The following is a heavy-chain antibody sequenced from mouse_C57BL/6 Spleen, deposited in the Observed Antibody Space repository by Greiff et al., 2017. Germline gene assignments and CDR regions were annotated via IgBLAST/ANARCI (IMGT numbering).Heavy chain of an antibody. J-gene: IGHJ2*01. V-gene: IGHV8-8*01. Sequence: QVTLIESGPGILQPSQTLSLTCSFSGFSLSTFGMGVGWLRQPSGKGLEWLAHIWWDDDTYYNPALKSRLTISKDTSKNQVFLKIASVDTADTATYFCARIANWGCFDYWGQGTTLTVSS. CDR3: ARIANWGCFDY. D-gene: IGHD4-1*01. CDR1: GFSLSTFGMG. CDR2: IWWDDDT.